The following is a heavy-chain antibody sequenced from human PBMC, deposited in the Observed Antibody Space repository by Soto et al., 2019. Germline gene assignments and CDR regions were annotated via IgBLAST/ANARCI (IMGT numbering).Heavy chain of an antibody. CDR3: AILTPSNEY. J-gene: IGHJ4*02. CDR1: GYSFTNYW. CDR2: IDPSDSYT. D-gene: IGHD2-8*01. V-gene: IGHV5-10-1*01. Sequence: GESLKISCKGSGYSFTNYWISWVRQMPGKGQEWMGRIDPSDSYTNYSPSFQGHVTISIDKSISSAYVQWSSLKASATAIYYWAILTPSNEYWGQGALVSVSS.